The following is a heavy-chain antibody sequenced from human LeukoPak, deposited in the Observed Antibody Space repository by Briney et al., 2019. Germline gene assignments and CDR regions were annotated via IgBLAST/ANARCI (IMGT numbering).Heavy chain of an antibody. CDR1: GFTLSGYS. CDR2: LSSDFTTM. J-gene: IGHJ3*01. D-gene: IGHD1-1*01. CDR3: ARVLLERPGIDSFDL. V-gene: IGHV3-48*01. Sequence: GGSLRLSCAASGFTLSGYSMDRVRQAPGKGLEWVSHLSSDFTTMYYANSVKGRFTISRDNAKNSLYLQMNSLRAEDSAVYYCARVLLERPGIDSFDLWGQGTMVTVSS.